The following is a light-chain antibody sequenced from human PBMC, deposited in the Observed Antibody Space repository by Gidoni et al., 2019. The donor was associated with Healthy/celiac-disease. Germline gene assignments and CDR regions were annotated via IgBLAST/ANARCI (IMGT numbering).Light chain of an antibody. CDR3: QQYNNWPPWT. CDR2: GAS. Sequence: DTVITRPPPTLSVSPGERPTLSCWASQIVSSNLAWYQQKPGQAPRLLISGASTRTTGIPRRCGSGGAGTEFTITISRQQSEDFAVYCWQQYNNWPPWTFGQGTKVEIK. V-gene: IGKV3-15*01. CDR1: QIVSSN. J-gene: IGKJ1*01.